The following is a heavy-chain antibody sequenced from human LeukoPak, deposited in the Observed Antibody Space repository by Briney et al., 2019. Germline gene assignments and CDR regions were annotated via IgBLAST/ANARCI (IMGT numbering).Heavy chain of an antibody. J-gene: IGHJ3*02. D-gene: IGHD3-22*01. CDR2: ISWNSGSI. CDR1: GFTFDDYA. Sequence: GGSLRLSCAASGFTFDDYAMHWVRQAPGKGMEWVSGISWNSGSIVYADSVKGRFTISRDNAKNSLYLQMNSLRAEDTALYYCAKGAYYYDSSGYAFDIWGQGTMVTVSS. V-gene: IGHV3-9*01. CDR3: AKGAYYYDSSGYAFDI.